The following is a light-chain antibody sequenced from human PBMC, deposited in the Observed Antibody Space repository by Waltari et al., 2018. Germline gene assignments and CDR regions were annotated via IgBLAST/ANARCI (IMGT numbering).Light chain of an antibody. J-gene: IGLJ2*01. V-gene: IGLV2-23*02. CDR3: SSYAGSSKGV. CDR1: SSDVGNYKR. Sequence: QSALTQPASVSGSPGQSITISCTGTSSDVGNYKRVSWYQQHPGKAPKLSIYAVSKRPSGVSVRLPGSKSGDMASLTISGLQPEDEAEYFCSSYAGSSKGVFGGGTKVTVL. CDR2: AVS.